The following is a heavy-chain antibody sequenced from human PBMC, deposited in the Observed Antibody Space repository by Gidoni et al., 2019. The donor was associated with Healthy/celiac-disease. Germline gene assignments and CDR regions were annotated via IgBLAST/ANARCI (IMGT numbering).Heavy chain of an antibody. J-gene: IGHJ4*02. D-gene: IGHD6-13*01. CDR2: IDPSDSYT. Sequence: VQLVQSGAEVKKPGESLRLSCKGSGYSFTSYWISWVRQMPGKGLEWMWRIDPSDSYTNYSPSFQGHVTISADKSISTAYLQWSSLKASDTAMYYCAINSAAGHEFDYWGQGTLVTVSS. CDR1: GYSFTSYW. CDR3: AINSAAGHEFDY. V-gene: IGHV5-10-1*03.